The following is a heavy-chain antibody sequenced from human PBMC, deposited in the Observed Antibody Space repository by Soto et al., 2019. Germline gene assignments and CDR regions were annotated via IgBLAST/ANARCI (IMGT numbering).Heavy chain of an antibody. CDR3: ARDKAQGYSYGSPKAY. CDR2: ISYDGSNK. V-gene: IGHV3-30-3*01. Sequence: GGSLRLACAASGFTFSSYAMHWVRQAPGKGLEWVAVISYDGSNKYYADSVKGRFTTSRDNSKNTLYLQMNSLRAEDTAVYYCARDKAQGYSYGSPKAYWGQGTLVTVSS. CDR1: GFTFSSYA. J-gene: IGHJ4*02. D-gene: IGHD5-18*01.